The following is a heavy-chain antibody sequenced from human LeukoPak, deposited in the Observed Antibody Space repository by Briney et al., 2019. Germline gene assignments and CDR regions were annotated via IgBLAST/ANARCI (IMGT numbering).Heavy chain of an antibody. V-gene: IGHV3-21*01. Sequence: GGSLRLSCAASGFTFSSYSMNWVRQAPGKGLEWVSSISSSSSYIYYADSVKGRFTISRDNAKNTLYLQMNSLRAEDTAVYYCARDGLRGYSYGYPGNWFDPWGQGTLVTVSS. CDR3: ARDGLRGYSYGYPGNWFDP. J-gene: IGHJ5*02. D-gene: IGHD5-18*01. CDR2: ISSSSSYI. CDR1: GFTFSSYS.